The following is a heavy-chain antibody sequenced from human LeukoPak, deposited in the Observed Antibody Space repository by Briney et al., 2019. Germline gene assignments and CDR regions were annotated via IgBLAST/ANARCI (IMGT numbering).Heavy chain of an antibody. Sequence: GGALILSCAASGFTVITNVMTWVRKAPAKGLEWVSVLYSDGNTNYADSVQGRFTISRDNSKNSLYLEMNSLSPDDTAVYCCARGVEPLAASTLAYWGQGTLVTVSS. CDR1: GFTVITNV. V-gene: IGHV3-53*01. CDR2: LYSDGNT. J-gene: IGHJ4*02. CDR3: ARGVEPLAASTLAY. D-gene: IGHD1-14*01.